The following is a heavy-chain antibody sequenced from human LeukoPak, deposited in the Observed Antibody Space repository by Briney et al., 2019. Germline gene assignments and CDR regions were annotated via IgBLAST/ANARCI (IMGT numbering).Heavy chain of an antibody. Sequence: GASVKVSFKASGFTFTSSAMQWVRQARGQRLEWIGWIVVGSGNTNYAQKFQERVTITRDMSTSTAYMELSSLRSEDTAVYYCAADTVTERGQYYYYYGMDVWGQGTTVTVSS. CDR2: IVVGSGNT. D-gene: IGHD4-17*01. J-gene: IGHJ6*02. CDR3: AADTVTERGQYYYYYGMDV. V-gene: IGHV1-58*02. CDR1: GFTFTSSA.